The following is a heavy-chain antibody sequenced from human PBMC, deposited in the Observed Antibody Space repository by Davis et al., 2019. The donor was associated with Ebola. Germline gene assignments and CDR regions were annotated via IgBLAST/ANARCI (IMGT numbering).Heavy chain of an antibody. CDR1: GFTVSSNY. CDR2: IYSDGST. D-gene: IGHD2-15*01. V-gene: IGHV3-53*01. Sequence: GESLKISCAASGFTVSSNYMSWVRQAPGKGLEWVSVIYSDGSTYYADSVKGRFTISRDNAKNSLYLQMDSLRAEDAAVYTCARGGSFDPWGQGTLVIVSS. J-gene: IGHJ5*02. CDR3: ARGGSFDP.